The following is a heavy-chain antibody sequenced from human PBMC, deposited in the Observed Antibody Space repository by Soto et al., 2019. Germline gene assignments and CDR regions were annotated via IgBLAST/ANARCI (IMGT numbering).Heavy chain of an antibody. V-gene: IGHV1-3*01. CDR2: IAPGNGNT. CDR3: AKGSRMGTPDY. CDR1: GYTFTDYA. D-gene: IGHD7-27*01. J-gene: IGHJ4*02. Sequence: QVQLVQSGAEVKKPGASVKVFCKASGYTFTDYAIHWVRQAPGQRLALMGWIAPGNGNTKYSQNFQGRVTITSDTNANSAYMELSSLRSEDTAVYYCAKGSRMGTPDYWGQGTLGTVSS.